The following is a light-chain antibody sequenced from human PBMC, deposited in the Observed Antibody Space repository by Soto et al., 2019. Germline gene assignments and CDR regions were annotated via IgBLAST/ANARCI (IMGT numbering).Light chain of an antibody. CDR2: ENN. Sequence: QSVLTQPPSVSEAPGQRVTISCTGSSSNIGAGYEAHWYQQVPGTAPKLLIYENNNRPSGVPDRFSGSKSGTSASLAITGLQAEDEAEYYCQSYDSSLSGYVFGTGTQRTVL. V-gene: IGLV1-40*01. J-gene: IGLJ1*01. CDR1: SSNIGAGYE. CDR3: QSYDSSLSGYV.